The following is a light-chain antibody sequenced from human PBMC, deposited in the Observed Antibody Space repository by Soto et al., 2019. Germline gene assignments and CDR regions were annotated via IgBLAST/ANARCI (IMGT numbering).Light chain of an antibody. CDR1: SSDVGSYNL. Sequence: QSALTQPASVSGSPGQSITISCTGTSSDVGSYNLVSWYQQHPGKAPKLMIYEVSKRPSGVSNRFSGSKSGNTASLTISGLQAEDEADYYCCPYAGSSHWVFGGGTKLTVL. CDR3: CPYAGSSHWV. CDR2: EVS. J-gene: IGLJ3*02. V-gene: IGLV2-23*02.